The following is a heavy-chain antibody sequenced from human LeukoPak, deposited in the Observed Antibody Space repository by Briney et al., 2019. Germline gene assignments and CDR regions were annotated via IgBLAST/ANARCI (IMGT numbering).Heavy chain of an antibody. J-gene: IGHJ4*02. V-gene: IGHV1-2*02. CDR3: ARGMPVGGTKIGFDY. CDR2: INPNSGVT. CDR1: GYTFTAYF. D-gene: IGHD6-19*01. Sequence: ASVKVSCKASGYTFTAYFMHWVRQAPGQGLEWMGWINPNSGVTNSAQKSQGRVTMTRDTSIRTVYMEVSTMRSDDTAVYYCARGMPVGGTKIGFDYWGQGTLVTVSS.